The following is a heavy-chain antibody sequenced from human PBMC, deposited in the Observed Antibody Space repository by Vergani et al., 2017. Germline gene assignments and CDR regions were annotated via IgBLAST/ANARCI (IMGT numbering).Heavy chain of an antibody. Sequence: QVQLVQSGAEVKKPGSSVKVSCKASGGTFSSYAISWVRQAPGQGLEWMGGIIPIFGTANYAQKFQGRVTMTRNTSISTAYMELSSLRSEDTAVYYCARRASVLRYFDWFEYGMDVWGQGTTVTVSS. CDR3: ARRASVLRYFDWFEYGMDV. CDR1: GGTFSSYA. CDR2: IIPIFGTA. D-gene: IGHD3-9*01. J-gene: IGHJ6*02. V-gene: IGHV1-69*05.